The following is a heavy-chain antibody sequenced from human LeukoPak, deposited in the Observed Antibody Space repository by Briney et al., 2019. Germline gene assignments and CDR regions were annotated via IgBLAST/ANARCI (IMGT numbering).Heavy chain of an antibody. CDR1: GFTFSRYW. V-gene: IGHV3-21*01. D-gene: IGHD1-26*01. CDR3: ARDEGARIDY. J-gene: IGHJ4*02. Sequence: SGGSLRLSCAASGFTFSRYWMSWVRQVPRKGLEWVSSISSSSSYIYYADSVKGRFTISRDNAKNSLYLQMNSLRAEDTAVYYCARDEGARIDYWGQGTLVTVSS. CDR2: ISSSSSYI.